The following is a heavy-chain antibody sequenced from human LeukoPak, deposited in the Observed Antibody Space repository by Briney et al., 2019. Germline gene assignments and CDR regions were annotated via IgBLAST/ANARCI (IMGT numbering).Heavy chain of an antibody. CDR3: ATSYSSSWYDY. Sequence: SETLSLTCTVSGGSISRYCWSWIRQPPGKGLEWIGYIYYSGSTNYNPSLTSRVTISVDTSKNQFSLKLSSVTAADTAVYYCATSYSSSWYDYWGQGTLVTVSS. D-gene: IGHD6-13*01. V-gene: IGHV4-59*01. CDR1: GGSISRYC. J-gene: IGHJ4*02. CDR2: IYYSGST.